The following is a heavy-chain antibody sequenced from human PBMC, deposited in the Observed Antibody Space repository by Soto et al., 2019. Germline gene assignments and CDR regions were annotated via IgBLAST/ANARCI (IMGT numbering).Heavy chain of an antibody. D-gene: IGHD2-2*01. Sequence: EVQLLESGVDLAEPGGSLRLSCAASGFAFTHVWMTWVRQAPGRGLAWVGRIKRKIDGETTNYAAPVKGRFTISRDDSKNTLYLQTNSLKTDDSAVHYCAADRYCSSNTCPGAFDIWGQGTTV. J-gene: IGHJ3*02. CDR3: AADRYCSSNTCPGAFDI. CDR2: IKRKIDGETT. V-gene: IGHV3-15*01. CDR1: GFAFTHVW.